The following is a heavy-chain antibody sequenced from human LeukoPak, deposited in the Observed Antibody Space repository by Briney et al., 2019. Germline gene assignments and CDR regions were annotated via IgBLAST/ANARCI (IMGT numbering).Heavy chain of an antibody. D-gene: IGHD3-3*01. CDR1: GGSIRGGTYY. CDR2: IYYTGST. Sequence: SETLSLTCSVSGGSIRGGTYYWGWIRQPPGKGLEWIGTIYYTGSTYYNRALKSRVTISVDTSKNQFSLKLSSVTAADTAVYYCARGRVNYDFWSGYSVYFDYWGQGTLVTVSS. V-gene: IGHV4-39*07. J-gene: IGHJ4*02. CDR3: ARGRVNYDFWSGYSVYFDY.